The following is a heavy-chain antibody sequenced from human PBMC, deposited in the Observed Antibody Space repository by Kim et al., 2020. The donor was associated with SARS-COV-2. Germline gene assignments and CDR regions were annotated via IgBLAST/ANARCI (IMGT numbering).Heavy chain of an antibody. CDR3: ARFTMVRGVIGYYYYYYGMDV. Sequence: GGSLRLSCAASGFTFSSYWMSWVRQAPGKGLEWVANIKQDGSEKYYVDSVKGRFTISRDNAKNSLYLQMNSLRAEDTAVYYCARFTMVRGVIGYYYYYYGMDVWGQGTTVTVSS. V-gene: IGHV3-7*03. J-gene: IGHJ6*02. D-gene: IGHD3-10*01. CDR1: GFTFSSYW. CDR2: IKQDGSEK.